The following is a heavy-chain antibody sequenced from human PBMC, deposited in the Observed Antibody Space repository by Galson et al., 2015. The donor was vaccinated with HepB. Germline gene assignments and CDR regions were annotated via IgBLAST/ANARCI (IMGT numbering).Heavy chain of an antibody. CDR1: GFTVSSNY. Sequence: SLRLSCAASGFTVSSNYMSWVRQAPGKGLEWVSVIYSGGSTYYADSVKGRFTISRDNSKNTLYLQMNSLRAEDTAVYYCARVVFSSWYRYFDYWGQGTLVTVSS. CDR2: IYSGGST. D-gene: IGHD6-13*01. J-gene: IGHJ4*02. CDR3: ARVVFSSWYRYFDY. V-gene: IGHV3-66*02.